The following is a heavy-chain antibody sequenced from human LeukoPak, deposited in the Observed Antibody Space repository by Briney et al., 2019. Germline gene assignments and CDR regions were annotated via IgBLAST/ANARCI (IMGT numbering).Heavy chain of an antibody. V-gene: IGHV1-2*02. D-gene: IGHD3-10*01. CDR3: ARESTTVRGINFSTMCFDP. Sequence: ASVKVSCKASGYSFTGYNMHWVRQAPGQGLEWMGWINPNSGGTNFAQNFQGRVTMTRDMSINTVYMELSRLRSDDTAVYYCARESTTVRGINFSTMCFDPWGQGTLVTVSS. CDR1: GYSFTGYN. CDR2: INPNSGGT. J-gene: IGHJ5*02.